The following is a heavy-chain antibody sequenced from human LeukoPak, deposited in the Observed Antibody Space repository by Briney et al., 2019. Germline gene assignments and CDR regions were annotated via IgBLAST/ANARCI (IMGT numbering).Heavy chain of an antibody. Sequence: SETLSLTCTVSGGSISTYYWNWIRQPPGKGLEWIGYIYDSGSTNYNPSLKSRVTISVDAYMNQFSLKLSSVTAADTAVYYCARNPRYYYYMDVWGKGTTVTVSS. CDR3: ARNPRYYYYMDV. J-gene: IGHJ6*03. CDR2: IYDSGST. CDR1: GGSISTYY. V-gene: IGHV4-59*01.